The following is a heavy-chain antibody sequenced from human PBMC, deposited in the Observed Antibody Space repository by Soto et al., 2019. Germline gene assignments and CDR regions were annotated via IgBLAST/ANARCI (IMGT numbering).Heavy chain of an antibody. Sequence: SETLSLTCTVSGGSVSSGSYYWSWIRQPPGKGLEWIGYIYYSGSTNYNPSLKSRVTISVETSKSQFSLKLSSVTAADTAVYYCAGGDYYHSSGYYFYYYTMDVWGQGTTVTVS. CDR3: AGGDYYHSSGYYFYYYTMDV. CDR1: GGSVSSGSYY. V-gene: IGHV4-61*01. J-gene: IGHJ6*02. D-gene: IGHD3-22*01. CDR2: IYYSGST.